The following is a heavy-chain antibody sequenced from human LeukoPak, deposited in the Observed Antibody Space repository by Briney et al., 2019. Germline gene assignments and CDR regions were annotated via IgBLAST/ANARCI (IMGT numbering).Heavy chain of an antibody. D-gene: IGHD1-14*01. J-gene: IGHJ4*02. CDR2: IYYSGST. V-gene: IGHV4-39*01. Sequence: PSETLSLTCTVSGGSISSSSYYWGWIRQPPGKGLEWIGSIYYSGSTYYNPSLKSRVTISVDTSKNQFSLKLSSVTAADTAVYYCARFNLGMANDYWGQGTLVTVSS. CDR1: GGSISSSSYY. CDR3: ARFNLGMANDY.